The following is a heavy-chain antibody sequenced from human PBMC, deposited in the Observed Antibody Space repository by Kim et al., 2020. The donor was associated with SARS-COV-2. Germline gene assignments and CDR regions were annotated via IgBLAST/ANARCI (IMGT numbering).Heavy chain of an antibody. V-gene: IGHV3-33*01. D-gene: IGHD2-15*01. J-gene: IGHJ6*03. CDR1: GFTFSSYG. CDR3: ARDQYCSGGSCKFYYYYYYMDV. Sequence: GGSLRLSCAASGFTFSSYGMHWVRQAPGKGLEWVAVIWYDGSNKYYADSVKGRFTISRDNSKNTLYLQMNSLRAEDTAVYYCARDQYCSGGSCKFYYYYYYMDVWGQGTTVTVSS. CDR2: IWYDGSNK.